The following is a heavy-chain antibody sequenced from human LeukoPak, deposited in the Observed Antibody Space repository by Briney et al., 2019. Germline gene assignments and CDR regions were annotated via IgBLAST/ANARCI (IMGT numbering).Heavy chain of an antibody. V-gene: IGHV1-8*03. CDR2: MNPNSGNT. Sequence: ASVKVSCKASGYTFTSYGISWVRQAPGQGLEWMGWMNPNSGNTGYAQKFQGRVTITRNTSISTAYMELSSLRSEDTAVYYCARGRKDMVRGVIRTYYYYMDVWGKGTTVTVSS. CDR1: GYTFTSYG. CDR3: ARGRKDMVRGVIRTYYYYMDV. J-gene: IGHJ6*03. D-gene: IGHD3-10*01.